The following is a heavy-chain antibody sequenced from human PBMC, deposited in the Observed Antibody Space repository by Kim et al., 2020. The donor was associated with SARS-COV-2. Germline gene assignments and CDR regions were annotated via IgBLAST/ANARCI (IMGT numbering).Heavy chain of an antibody. V-gene: IGHV3-30*03. D-gene: IGHD2-15*01. Sequence: DSVKGRFTISRGDSKNAVYLELNSLRDEDSAVYYCATEGGTSGRCGYFDSWGQGTLVTVSS. CDR3: ATEGGTSGRCGYFDS. J-gene: IGHJ4*02.